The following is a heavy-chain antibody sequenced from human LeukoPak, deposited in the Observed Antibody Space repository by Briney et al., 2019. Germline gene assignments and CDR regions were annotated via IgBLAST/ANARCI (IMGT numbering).Heavy chain of an antibody. CDR2: IYHSGST. CDR1: GGSISSSNW. Sequence: SGTLSLTCAVSGGSISSSNWWSWVRPPPGKGLEWIGEIYHSGSTNYNPSLKSRVTISVDTSKNQFSLKLSSVTAADTAVYYCARGICSGGSCYSTYYYYMDVWGKGTTVTVSS. D-gene: IGHD2-15*01. J-gene: IGHJ6*03. CDR3: ARGICSGGSCYSTYYYYMDV. V-gene: IGHV4-4*02.